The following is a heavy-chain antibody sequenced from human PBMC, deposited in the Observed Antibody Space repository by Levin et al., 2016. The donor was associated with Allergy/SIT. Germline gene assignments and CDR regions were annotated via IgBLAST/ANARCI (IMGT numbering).Heavy chain of an antibody. V-gene: IGHV3-74*03. D-gene: IGHD3-10*01. CDR3: ARGRGSGSYSDY. J-gene: IGHJ4*02. CDR2: INSDGSNT. Sequence: GGSLRLSCAASGFTFSGYWMHWVRQVPGKGLVWVSYINSDGSNTKYADSVKGRFTISRDNAKNTVYLRMNSLRDEDTAVYYCARGRGSGSYSDYWGQGTLVTVSS. CDR1: GFTFSGYW.